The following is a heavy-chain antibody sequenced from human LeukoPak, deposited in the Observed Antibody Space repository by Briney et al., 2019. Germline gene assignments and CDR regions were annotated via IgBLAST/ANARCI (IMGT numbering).Heavy chain of an antibody. CDR3: ARGLSPEVDTAMVDTDY. CDR2: IYTSGST. Sequence: SETLSLTCTVSAGSISSGSYYWSWIRQPAGKGLEWIGRIYTSGSTNYNPSLKSRVTISLDTSKNQFSLKLSSVAAADTAVYYCARGLSPEVDTAMVDTDYWGQGTLVTVSS. D-gene: IGHD5-18*01. J-gene: IGHJ4*02. CDR1: AGSISSGSYY. V-gene: IGHV4-61*02.